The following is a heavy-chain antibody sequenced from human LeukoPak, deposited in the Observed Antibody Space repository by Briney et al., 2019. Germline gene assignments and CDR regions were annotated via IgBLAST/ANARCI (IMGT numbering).Heavy chain of an antibody. V-gene: IGHV4-39*07. CDR2: IYYSGST. CDR3: ARDRATAMADY. Sequence: TSETLSLTCTVSGGSISSSSYYWGWIRQPPGKGLEWIGSIYYSGSTYYDPSLKSRVTISVDTSKNQFSLKLSSVTAADTAVYYCARDRATAMADYWGQGTLVTVSS. CDR1: GGSISSSSYY. J-gene: IGHJ4*02. D-gene: IGHD5-18*01.